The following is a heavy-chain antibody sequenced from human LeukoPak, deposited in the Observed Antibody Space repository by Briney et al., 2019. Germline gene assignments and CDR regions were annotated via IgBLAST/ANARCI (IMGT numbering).Heavy chain of an antibody. Sequence: GGPLKLSCAASGLTLRGFGMHWVRKAPGKGLEWVTFISYDGSDKHYADSVKGRFTISRDTSKNTLYLQMNSLRVEDTAVYFCVKGLGNLFDDWGQGTLVTVSS. V-gene: IGHV3-30*18. CDR1: GLTLRGFG. J-gene: IGHJ4*02. CDR2: ISYDGSDK. CDR3: VKGLGNLFDD. D-gene: IGHD1-14*01.